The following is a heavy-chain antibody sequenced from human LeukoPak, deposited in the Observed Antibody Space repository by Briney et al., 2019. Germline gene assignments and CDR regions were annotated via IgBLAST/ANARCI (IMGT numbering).Heavy chain of an antibody. CDR1: GYTFTGYY. Sequence: ASVKVSCKASGYTFTGYYMHWVRQAPGQGLEWMGIINPSGGSTSYAQKFQGRVTMTRDMSTSTVYMELSSLRSEDTAVYYCARDLMGATNLYYYYYMDVWGKGTTVTVSS. V-gene: IGHV1-46*01. CDR2: INPSGGST. J-gene: IGHJ6*03. D-gene: IGHD1-26*01. CDR3: ARDLMGATNLYYYYYMDV.